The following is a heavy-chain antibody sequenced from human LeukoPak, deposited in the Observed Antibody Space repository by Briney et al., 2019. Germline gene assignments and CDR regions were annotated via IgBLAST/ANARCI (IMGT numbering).Heavy chain of an antibody. V-gene: IGHV1-18*01. D-gene: IGHD1-1*01. Sequence: ASVKVSCKASGYTFNTYGFSWVRQAPGQGLEWMGWINAYNGNTNYAQKLQGRVTMTTETSTSTAYMVLRSLRSDDTAVYYCARRQSTTLSFDYWGQGTLVTVSS. CDR1: GYTFNTYG. J-gene: IGHJ4*02. CDR2: INAYNGNT. CDR3: ARRQSTTLSFDY.